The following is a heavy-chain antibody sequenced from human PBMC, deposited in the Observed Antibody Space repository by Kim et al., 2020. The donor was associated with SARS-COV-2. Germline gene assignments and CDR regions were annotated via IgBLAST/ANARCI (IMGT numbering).Heavy chain of an antibody. V-gene: IGHV3-30*01. CDR3: ASPSGGGREWYFDL. D-gene: IGHD2-8*02. J-gene: IGHJ2*01. Sequence: ADSVKGRFTISRDNSKNTLYLQMNSLRAEDTAVYYCASPSGGGREWYFDLWGRGTLVTVSS.